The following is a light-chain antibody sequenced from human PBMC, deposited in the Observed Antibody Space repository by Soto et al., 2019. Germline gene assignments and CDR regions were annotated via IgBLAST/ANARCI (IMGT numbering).Light chain of an antibody. V-gene: IGLV2-14*01. Sequence: QSALTQPASVSGSPGQSITISCTGTSSDVGGYNYVSWYQQHPGKPPKLMIYEVTNRPSGISDRFSGSKSGNTASLTISGLQAEDEADYYCVSYTTTAARVFGGGTSSPS. CDR1: SSDVGGYNY. J-gene: IGLJ3*02. CDR2: EVT. CDR3: VSYTTTAARV.